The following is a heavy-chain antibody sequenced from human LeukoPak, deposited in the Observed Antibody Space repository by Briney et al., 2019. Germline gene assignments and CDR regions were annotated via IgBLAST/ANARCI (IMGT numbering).Heavy chain of an antibody. CDR2: ISYDGSNK. D-gene: IGHD3-10*01. J-gene: IGHJ4*02. Sequence: PXXSLRLSCAAXXFTFSXYGMHWVRQAPGKGLEWVAVISYDGSNKYYADSVKGRFTISRDNSKNTLYLQMNSLRAEDTAVYYCARSPNYGSGRYYFDYWGQGTLVTVSS. CDR3: ARSPNYGSGRYYFDY. V-gene: IGHV3-30*03. CDR1: XFTFSXYG.